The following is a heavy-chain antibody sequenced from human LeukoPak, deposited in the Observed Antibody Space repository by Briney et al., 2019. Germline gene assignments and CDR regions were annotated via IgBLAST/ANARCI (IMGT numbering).Heavy chain of an antibody. D-gene: IGHD6-13*01. J-gene: IGHJ5*02. CDR3: ARSRSSSWSYNWFDP. Sequence: SETLSLTCTVSGGSISSYYWSWIRQPPGKGLEWIGYIYYSGSTNYNPSPKSRVTISVDTSKNQFSLKLSSVTAADTAVYYCARSRSSSWSYNWFDPWGQGTLVTVSS. CDR1: GGSISSYY. V-gene: IGHV4-59*01. CDR2: IYYSGST.